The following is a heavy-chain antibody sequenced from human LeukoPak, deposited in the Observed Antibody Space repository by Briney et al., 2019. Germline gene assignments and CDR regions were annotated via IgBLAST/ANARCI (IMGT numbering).Heavy chain of an antibody. D-gene: IGHD1-1*01. CDR2: VFRDGST. J-gene: IGHJ4*02. CDR3: ATETWKD. CDR1: GFTFSDYY. Sequence: GGSLRLSCAASGFTFSDYYMSWVRQAPGKGLEWVSAVFRDGSTSHADSVKGRFTISRDNSRNTVYLQMNSLRAEDTAVYYCATETWKDWGQGTLVTVSS. V-gene: IGHV3-53*01.